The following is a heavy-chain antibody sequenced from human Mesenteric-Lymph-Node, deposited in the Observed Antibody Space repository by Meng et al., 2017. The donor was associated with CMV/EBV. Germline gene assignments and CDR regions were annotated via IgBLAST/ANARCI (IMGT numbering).Heavy chain of an antibody. CDR3: ARGSYYDSREGDY. CDR2: IYYSGST. V-gene: IGHV4-61*01. J-gene: IGHJ4*02. CDR1: GGSVSSGSYY. D-gene: IGHD3-22*01. Sequence: SETLSLTCTVSGGSVSSGSYYWSWIRQPPGKGLEWIGYIYYSGSTNYNPSLKSRVTISVDTSKNQFSLKLSSVTAADTAVYYCARGSYYDSREGDYWGQGTLVTVSS.